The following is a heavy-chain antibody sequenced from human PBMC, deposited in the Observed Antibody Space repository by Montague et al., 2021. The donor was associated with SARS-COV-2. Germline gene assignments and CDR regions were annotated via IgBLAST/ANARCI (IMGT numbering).Heavy chain of an antibody. Sequence: SETLSLTCSVSGGSMINNYWSWIRQPPGKGLEWMGYIYYTGSTDXNPSLESQATLSIDTSKNEFSLKLTSVTAADTAVYYCARGGGRLQYSYYYGMDVWGQGTTVTVSS. CDR3: ARGGGRLQYSYYYGMDV. CDR2: IYYTGST. D-gene: IGHD5-12*01. J-gene: IGHJ6*02. CDR1: GGSMINNY. V-gene: IGHV4-59*01.